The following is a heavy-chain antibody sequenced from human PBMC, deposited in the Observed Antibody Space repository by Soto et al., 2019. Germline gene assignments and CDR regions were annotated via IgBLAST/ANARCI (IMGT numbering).Heavy chain of an antibody. Sequence: QVQLVQSGAEVKKPGSSVKVSCKASGGTFSGYTISWVRQAPGQGLEWMGRIIPILGIANYAQKFQGRVTITADKSTSTAYMELSSLRSEDTAVYYCALAPGATWSGSAAQYNWFDPWGQGTLVTVSS. CDR3: ALAPGATWSGSAAQYNWFDP. V-gene: IGHV1-69*02. CDR2: IIPILGIA. J-gene: IGHJ5*02. D-gene: IGHD3-3*01. CDR1: GGTFSGYT.